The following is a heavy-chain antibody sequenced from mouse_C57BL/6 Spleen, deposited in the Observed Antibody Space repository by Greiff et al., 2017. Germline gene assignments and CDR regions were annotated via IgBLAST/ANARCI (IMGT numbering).Heavy chain of an antibody. D-gene: IGHD1-1*01. V-gene: IGHV1-26*01. CDR1: GYTFTDYY. Sequence: EVQLQQSGPELVKPGASVKISCKASGYTFTDYYMNWVKQSHGKSLEWIGDINPNNGGTSYNQKFKGKATLTVDKSSSTAYMELLSLTSEDSAVYYCAPITTVVATGAMDYWGQGTSVTVSS. CDR2: INPNNGGT. CDR3: APITTVVATGAMDY. J-gene: IGHJ4*01.